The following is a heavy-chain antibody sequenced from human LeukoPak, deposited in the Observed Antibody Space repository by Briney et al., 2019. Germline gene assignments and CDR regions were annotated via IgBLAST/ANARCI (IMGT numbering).Heavy chain of an antibody. V-gene: IGHV3-23*01. CDR1: GFTFGTSA. CDR3: AKGSLGSWYYFDY. D-gene: IGHD6-13*01. Sequence: GESLRLSCAASGFTFGTSAMSWVRQAPGKGPEWVSTFGRSGSDTYYSDSVKGRFTIFRDNSKNTLYLQMNSLRDEDTAVYYCAKGSLGSWYYFDYWGQGTLVTVSS. CDR2: FGRSGSDT. J-gene: IGHJ4*02.